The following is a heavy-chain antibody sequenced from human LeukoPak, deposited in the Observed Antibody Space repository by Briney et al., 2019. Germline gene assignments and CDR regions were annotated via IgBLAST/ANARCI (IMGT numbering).Heavy chain of an antibody. J-gene: IGHJ6*02. V-gene: IGHV1-69*13. CDR1: GGTFSSYA. CDR2: IIPIFGTA. CDR3: ARRGYSSYAAYYYYGMDV. D-gene: IGHD6-13*01. Sequence: ALVKVSCKASGGTFSSYAISWVRQAPGQGLEWMGGIIPIFGTANYAQKFQGRVTITADESTSTAYMELSSLRSEDTAVYYCARRGYSSYAAYYYYGMDVWGQGTTVTVSS.